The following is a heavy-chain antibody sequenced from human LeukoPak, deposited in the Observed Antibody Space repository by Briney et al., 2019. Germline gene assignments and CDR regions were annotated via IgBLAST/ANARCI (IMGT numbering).Heavy chain of an antibody. J-gene: IGHJ4*02. CDR1: GFTFSKNW. Sequence: GGSLRLSCAASGFTFSKNWMSWVRQAPGKGLEWVANMKHDGSEIYYVDSVKGRFTISRDNSKNSLYLQMNSLRADDTALYYCARESIGFDYWGQGTLVTVSS. CDR2: MKHDGSEI. D-gene: IGHD3-22*01. V-gene: IGHV3-7*01. CDR3: ARESIGFDY.